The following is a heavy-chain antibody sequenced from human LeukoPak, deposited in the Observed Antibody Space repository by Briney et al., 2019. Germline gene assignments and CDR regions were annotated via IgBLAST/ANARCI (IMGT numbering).Heavy chain of an antibody. D-gene: IGHD3-16*01. Sequence: GGSLRLSCAASGFTFSSFAMTWVRQAPGKGLEWVSSIIDSGGSTYYADSVTGRLTISRDNSKNTLYLQLNSLRVDDTAVYYCARGSRATYDYWGQGNLVTVFS. CDR3: ARGSRATYDY. V-gene: IGHV3-23*01. CDR1: GFTFSSFA. CDR2: IIDSGGST. J-gene: IGHJ4*02.